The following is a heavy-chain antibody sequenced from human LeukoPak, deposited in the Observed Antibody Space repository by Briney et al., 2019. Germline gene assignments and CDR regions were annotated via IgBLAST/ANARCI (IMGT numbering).Heavy chain of an antibody. CDR1: GFTFSSYS. Sequence: GGSLRLFCAASGFTFSSYSMNWVREARGEGLEWVSSISSSSSYIYYADSVKGRFTISRDNAKNSLYLQMNSLRAEDTAVYYCARDSSDTAMDLDYWGQGTLVTVSS. V-gene: IGHV3-21*01. D-gene: IGHD5-18*01. CDR3: ARDSSDTAMDLDY. CDR2: ISSSSSYI. J-gene: IGHJ4*02.